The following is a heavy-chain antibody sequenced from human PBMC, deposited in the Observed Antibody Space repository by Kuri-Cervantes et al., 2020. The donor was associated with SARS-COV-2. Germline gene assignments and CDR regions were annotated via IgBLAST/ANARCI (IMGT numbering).Heavy chain of an antibody. CDR3: ARVAVVGWFGESYGDYYFDY. V-gene: IGHV4-38-2*01. J-gene: IGHJ4*02. Sequence: GSLRLSCAVSGYSISSGYYWGWIRQPPGKGLEWIGSIYHSGSTYYNPSLKSRVTISVDRSKNQFSLKLSSVTAADTAVYYCARVAVVGWFGESYGDYYFDYWGQGTLVTVSS. D-gene: IGHD3-10*01. CDR2: IYHSGST. CDR1: GYSISSGYY.